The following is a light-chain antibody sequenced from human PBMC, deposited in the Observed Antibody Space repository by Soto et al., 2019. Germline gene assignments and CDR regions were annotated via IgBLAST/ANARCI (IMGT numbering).Light chain of an antibody. V-gene: IGKV3-20*01. CDR1: QSVSSSY. J-gene: IGKJ2*01. Sequence: EIVLTQSPGTLSLSPGERATLSCRASQSVSSSYLAWYQQKPGQAPRLLIYGASSRATGSPYRFSGSGSGTAFSLTTSRLEPEDFAVYYCQQYGSSPTYTFGQGTKLEIK. CDR2: GAS. CDR3: QQYGSSPTYT.